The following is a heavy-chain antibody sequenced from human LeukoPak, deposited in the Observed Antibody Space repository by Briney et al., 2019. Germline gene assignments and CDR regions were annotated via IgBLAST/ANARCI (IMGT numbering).Heavy chain of an antibody. V-gene: IGHV1-2*02. CDR1: GYTFTGYY. CDR2: INPNSGGT. Sequence: ASVNVSCKASGYTFTGYYFRWVRQAPGQGLEWMGWINPNSGGTNYAQKFQGRVTMTRDTSISTAYMELSRLRSDDTAVYYCAGYSGSYLVLGTFDIWGQGTMVTVSS. J-gene: IGHJ3*02. CDR3: AGYSGSYLVLGTFDI. D-gene: IGHD1-26*01.